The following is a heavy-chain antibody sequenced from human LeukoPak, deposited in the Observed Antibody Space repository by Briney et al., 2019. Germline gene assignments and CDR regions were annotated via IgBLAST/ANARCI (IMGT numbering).Heavy chain of an antibody. Sequence: PGGSLRLSCAASGFTFSSYAMHWVRQAPGKGLEWVAVISYDGSNKYYADSVKGRFTISRDNSKNTLYLQMNSLRAEDTAVYYCARAEGPHDYGDYFDYWGQGTLVTVSS. J-gene: IGHJ4*02. D-gene: IGHD4-17*01. V-gene: IGHV3-30-3*01. CDR1: GFTFSSYA. CDR2: ISYDGSNK. CDR3: ARAEGPHDYGDYFDY.